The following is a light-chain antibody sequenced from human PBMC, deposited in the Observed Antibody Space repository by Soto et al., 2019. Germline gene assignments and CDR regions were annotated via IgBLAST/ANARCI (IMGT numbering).Light chain of an antibody. CDR3: LLYYGGAVV. CDR2: STS. Sequence: QTVVTQEPSLTVSPGGTVTLTCASSTGAVTSGYYPNWFQQKPGQAPRALIYSTSNQHSWTPARFAGSILGGKAALTLSGVQPVEEAEYYCLLYYGGAVVFGGGTQLNVL. J-gene: IGLJ2*01. CDR1: TGAVTSGYY. V-gene: IGLV7-43*01.